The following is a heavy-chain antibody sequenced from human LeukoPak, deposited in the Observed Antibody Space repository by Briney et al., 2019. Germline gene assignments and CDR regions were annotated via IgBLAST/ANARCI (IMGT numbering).Heavy chain of an antibody. Sequence: PGGSLRLSCAASGFTFDDYAMHWVRQAPGKGLEWVSGISWNSGSIGYADSVKGRFTISRDNAKNSLYLQMNSLRAEDTALYYCAKDKALLWFGELSGFDYWGQGTLVTVSS. D-gene: IGHD3-10*01. J-gene: IGHJ4*02. CDR3: AKDKALLWFGELSGFDY. CDR1: GFTFDDYA. V-gene: IGHV3-9*01. CDR2: ISWNSGSI.